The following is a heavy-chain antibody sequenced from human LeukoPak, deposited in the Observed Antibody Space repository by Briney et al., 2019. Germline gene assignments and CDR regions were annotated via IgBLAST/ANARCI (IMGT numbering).Heavy chain of an antibody. Sequence: PGGSLRLSCAASGFTFSSYWMSWVRQAPGKGLEWVANIKQDGNEKYYVDSVKGRFTISRDNAKNSLYLQMNSLRAEDTAVYYCARYLFYYDSSGYYLDAFDTWGQGTMVTVSS. V-gene: IGHV3-7*01. CDR2: IKQDGNEK. CDR3: ARYLFYYDSSGYYLDAFDT. CDR1: GFTFSSYW. D-gene: IGHD3-22*01. J-gene: IGHJ3*02.